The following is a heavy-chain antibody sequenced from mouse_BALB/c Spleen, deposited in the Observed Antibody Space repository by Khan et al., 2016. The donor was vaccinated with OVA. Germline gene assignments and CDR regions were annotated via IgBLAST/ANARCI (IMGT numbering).Heavy chain of an antibody. J-gene: IGHJ3*01. D-gene: IGHD1-2*01. V-gene: IGHV1-77*01. Sequence: QVQLQQSGAELARPGASVKLSCKASGYTFTDYYINWVKQRTGQGLEWIGEIFPGSGDTYYNERLKGKATLTADKSSSTAYMQLSSLTSEASAVCFCARRNYFGYTVAYWGQGTLVTVSA. CDR1: GYTFTDYY. CDR3: ARRNYFGYTVAY. CDR2: IFPGSGDT.